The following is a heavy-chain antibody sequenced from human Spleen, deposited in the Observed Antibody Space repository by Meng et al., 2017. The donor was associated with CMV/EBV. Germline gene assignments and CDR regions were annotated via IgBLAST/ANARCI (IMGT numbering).Heavy chain of an antibody. Sequence: SETLSLTCTVSGGSISSGSYYWGWIRQPPGKGLEWIGSIYYNGDTYYNPSLKSRVTISVDTSKNQFSLKPTSVTAADTSLYYCARQSAYCSGTSCYSWIDPWGQGTLVTVSS. D-gene: IGHD2-2*02. CDR3: ARQSAYCSGTSCYSWIDP. V-gene: IGHV4-39*01. CDR2: IYYNGDT. CDR1: GGSISSGSYY. J-gene: IGHJ5*02.